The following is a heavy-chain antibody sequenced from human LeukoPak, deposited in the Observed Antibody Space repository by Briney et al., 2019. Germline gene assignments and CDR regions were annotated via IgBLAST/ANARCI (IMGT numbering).Heavy chain of an antibody. J-gene: IGHJ6*03. CDR3: ARDKRVAVAGTYIYYYYMDV. CDR2: INHSGST. D-gene: IGHD6-19*01. V-gene: IGHV4-34*01. Sequence: PSETLSLTCAVYGGSFSAYYWTWIRQPPGKGLEWIGEINHSGSTNYNPSLKSRVTISVDTSKNQFSLKLSSVTAADTAVYYCARDKRVAVAGTYIYYYYMDVWGNGTTVTTSS. CDR1: GGSFSAYY.